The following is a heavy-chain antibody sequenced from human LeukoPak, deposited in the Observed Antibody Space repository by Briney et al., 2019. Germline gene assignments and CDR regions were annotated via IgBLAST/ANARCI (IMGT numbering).Heavy chain of an antibody. J-gene: IGHJ4*02. CDR1: GGSISSYY. CDR3: ARAYYYGSGSYGLDY. Sequence: SETLSLTCTVSGGSISSYYWSWIRQPPGKGLEWIGHTYSSGSTNYNPSLKSRLTISVDASKNQFSLKLTSVTAADTAVYYCARAYYYGSGSYGLDYWGQGTLVTVSS. CDR2: TYSSGST. V-gene: IGHV4-59*01. D-gene: IGHD3-10*01.